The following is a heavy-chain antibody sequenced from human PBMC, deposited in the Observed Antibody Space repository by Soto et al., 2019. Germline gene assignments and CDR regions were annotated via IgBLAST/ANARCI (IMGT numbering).Heavy chain of an antibody. CDR3: ARDMGSRFYYYGMDV. CDR2: ISSSSTI. J-gene: IGHJ6*02. V-gene: IGHV3-48*02. D-gene: IGHD2-15*01. CDR1: GFTFSSYS. Sequence: VQLVESGGGLVQPGGSLRLSCAASGFTFSSYSMNWVRQAPGKGLEWVSYISSSSTIYYADSVKGQFTISRDNANISLYLQMNSLRDEDTAVYYCARDMGSRFYYYGMDVWGQGTTVTVSS.